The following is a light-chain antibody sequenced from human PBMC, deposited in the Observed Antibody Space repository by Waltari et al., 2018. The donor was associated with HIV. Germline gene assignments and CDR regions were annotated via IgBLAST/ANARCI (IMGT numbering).Light chain of an antibody. Sequence: DIQMTQSPSTLSASVGDRVTITCRASPSISSWLAWYQQKPGKAPKLLIYKASSLESGVPSRFSGSGSGTEFTLTISSLQPDDFATYYCQQYNSYSPVTFGQGTKVEIK. CDR2: KAS. CDR3: QQYNSYSPVT. CDR1: PSISSW. V-gene: IGKV1-5*03. J-gene: IGKJ1*01.